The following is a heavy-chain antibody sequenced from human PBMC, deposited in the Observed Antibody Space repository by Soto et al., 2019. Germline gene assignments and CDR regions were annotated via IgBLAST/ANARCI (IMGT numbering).Heavy chain of an antibody. Sequence: EVQLVESGGGLVQPGRSLRLSCAASGFTFDDYTMHWVRQAPGKDLEWVSGISWNSGSIGYADSVKGRFTISRDNAKNSLYLQMNSLSAEDTALYYCAKAGDIVVVVAATGAFDIWGQGTMVTVSS. D-gene: IGHD2-15*01. V-gene: IGHV3-9*01. CDR1: GFTFDDYT. CDR3: AKAGDIVVVVAATGAFDI. J-gene: IGHJ3*02. CDR2: ISWNSGSI.